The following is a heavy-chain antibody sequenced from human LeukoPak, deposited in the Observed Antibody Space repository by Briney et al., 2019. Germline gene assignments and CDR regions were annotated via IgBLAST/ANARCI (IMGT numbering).Heavy chain of an antibody. D-gene: IGHD1-7*01. V-gene: IGHV3-23*01. Sequence: GGSRRLSCAPFGFTFSSYEMSWVRQAPGKGLEWVSAISGSGGSTYYADSVKGRFTISRDNSKNTLYLQMNSLRAEDTAVYYCAKAQLELRFGGANYYMDVWGKGTTVTVSS. CDR2: ISGSGGST. CDR1: GFTFSSYE. J-gene: IGHJ6*03. CDR3: AKAQLELRFGGANYYMDV.